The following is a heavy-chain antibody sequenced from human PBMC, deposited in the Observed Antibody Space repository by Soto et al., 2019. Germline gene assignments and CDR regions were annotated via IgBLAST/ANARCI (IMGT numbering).Heavy chain of an antibody. CDR3: AREIAAAGTRYYFDY. Sequence: SETLSLTCTVSGGSISSYYWSWIRQPPGKGLEWIGYIYYSGSTNYNPSLKSRVTISVDTSKNQFSLKLSSVTAADTAVYYCAREIAAAGTRYYFDYWGQGTLVTVSS. V-gene: IGHV4-59*01. J-gene: IGHJ4*02. CDR1: GGSISSYY. CDR2: IYYSGST. D-gene: IGHD6-13*01.